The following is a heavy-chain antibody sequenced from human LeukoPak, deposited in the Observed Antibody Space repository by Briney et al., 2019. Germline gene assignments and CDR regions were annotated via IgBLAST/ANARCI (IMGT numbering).Heavy chain of an antibody. J-gene: IGHJ5*02. Sequence: PGGSLRLSCAASGFTFSTYDMHWVRQATGRGLEWVSAIGVAGDTYYSGSVKGRFTISRDNSKNTLYLQMNSLRAEDTAVYYCARVPVVVVPAALDNWFDPWGQGTLVTVSS. CDR2: IGVAGDT. CDR1: GFTFSTYD. CDR3: ARVPVVVVPAALDNWFDP. D-gene: IGHD2-2*01. V-gene: IGHV3-13*01.